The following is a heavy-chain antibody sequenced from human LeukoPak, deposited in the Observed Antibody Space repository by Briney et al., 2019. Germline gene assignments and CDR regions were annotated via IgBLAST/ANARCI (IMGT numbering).Heavy chain of an antibody. CDR1: GYTFTSYG. CDR2: ITPILGIA. CDR3: ARGHLGEYYYDSSGYQH. V-gene: IGHV1-69*04. J-gene: IGHJ1*01. Sequence: SVKVSCKASGYTFTSYGISWVRQAPGQGLEWMGRITPILGIANYAQKFQGRVTITADKSTSTAYMELSSLRSEDTAVYYCARGHLGEYYYDSSGYQHWGQGTLVTVSS. D-gene: IGHD3-22*01.